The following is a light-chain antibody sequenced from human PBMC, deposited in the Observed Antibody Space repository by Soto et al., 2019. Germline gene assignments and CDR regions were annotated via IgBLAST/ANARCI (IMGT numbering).Light chain of an antibody. CDR3: SSWDGSLSAYV. J-gene: IGLJ1*01. Sequence: QSVLTQPPSTSGTPGQGVTISCSGGSSNIGSNYVYWYQQLPGTAPKLLIYNNNQRPSGVPDRFSASKSGTSASLAIRGLRSDDEADYYCSSWDGSLSAYVFGPGTKLIVL. CDR2: NNN. CDR1: SSNIGSNY. V-gene: IGLV1-47*02.